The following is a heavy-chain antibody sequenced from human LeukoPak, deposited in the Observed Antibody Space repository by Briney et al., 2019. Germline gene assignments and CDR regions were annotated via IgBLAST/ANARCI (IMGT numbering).Heavy chain of an antibody. CDR2: IKEDGSEK. Sequence: PGGSLRLSCAASGFIFTNYWMSWVRQAPEKGLEWVANIKEDGSEKYYVDSVKGRFTISRDNADNSLYLHMNSLRADDTGVYYCARVEDRSSSFDYWGQGTLVTVSS. CDR1: GFIFTNYW. CDR3: ARVEDRSSSFDY. J-gene: IGHJ4*02. D-gene: IGHD6-6*01. V-gene: IGHV3-7*01.